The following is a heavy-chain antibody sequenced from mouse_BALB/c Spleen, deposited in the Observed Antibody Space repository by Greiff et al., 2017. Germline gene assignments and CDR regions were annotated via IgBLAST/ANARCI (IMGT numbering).Heavy chain of an antibody. Sequence: EVHLVESGGGLVKPGGSLKLSCAASGFTFSSYAMSWVRQTPEKRLEWVASISSGGSTYYPDSVKGRFTISRDNARNILYLQMSSLRSEDTAMYYCARGLNYGSSSWLAYWGQGTLVTVSA. CDR1: GFTFSSYA. V-gene: IGHV5-6-5*01. CDR3: ARGLNYGSSSWLAY. D-gene: IGHD1-1*01. J-gene: IGHJ3*01. CDR2: ISSGGST.